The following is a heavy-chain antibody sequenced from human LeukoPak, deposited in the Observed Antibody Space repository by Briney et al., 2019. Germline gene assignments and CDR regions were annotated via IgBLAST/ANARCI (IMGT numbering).Heavy chain of an antibody. Sequence: PGESLKISCKGSGYIFTNYWIAWVRQMPGKGLEWMGIIYPGDSDTRYSPSFQGQVTISADKSISTAYLQWSSLKASDTAMYYCARPRDGYNSDAFDTWGLGTMVTVSS. CDR2: IYPGDSDT. J-gene: IGHJ3*02. CDR1: GYIFTNYW. CDR3: ARPRDGYNSDAFDT. V-gene: IGHV5-51*01. D-gene: IGHD5-24*01.